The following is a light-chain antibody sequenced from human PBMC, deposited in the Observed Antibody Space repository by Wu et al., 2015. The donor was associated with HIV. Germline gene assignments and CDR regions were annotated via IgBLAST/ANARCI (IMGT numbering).Light chain of an antibody. CDR1: QNIGVY. Sequence: EIVLTQSPATLSLSPGERATLSCRASQNIGVYLAWFQYKAGQAPRLLIYDTSNRATGIPARFSGSGSGTDFTLTISNLEPEDFAVYYCQQRANWPTFGGGTKLEIK. CDR2: DTS. V-gene: IGKV3-11*01. J-gene: IGKJ4*01. CDR3: QQRANWPT.